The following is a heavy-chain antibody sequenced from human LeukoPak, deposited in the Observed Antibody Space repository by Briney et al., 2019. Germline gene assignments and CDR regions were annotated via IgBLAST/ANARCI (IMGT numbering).Heavy chain of an antibody. Sequence: GGSLRLSCAASGFTFSSYEMNWVRQAPGKGLEWVSYISSSGSTIYYADPLKGRFTVSRDNAKNSLYLQMNSLRAEDTAVYYCASERYNWNYAFDYWGQGILVTVSS. CDR2: ISSSGSTI. J-gene: IGHJ4*02. CDR3: ASERYNWNYAFDY. D-gene: IGHD1-7*01. V-gene: IGHV3-48*03. CDR1: GFTFSSYE.